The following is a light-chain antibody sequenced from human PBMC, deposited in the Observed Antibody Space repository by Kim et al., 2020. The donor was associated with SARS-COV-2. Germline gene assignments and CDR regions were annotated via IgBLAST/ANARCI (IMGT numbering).Light chain of an antibody. CDR1: KLGDRY. Sequence: SYELTQPPSVSVSPGQTASITCSGDKLGDRYACWYQQKPGQSPVLVIYQDSKRPSGIPERFSGSNSGNTATLTISGTQPMDDADSCRQAWASSTAAFAGG. CDR3: QAWASSTAA. V-gene: IGLV3-1*01. CDR2: QDS. J-gene: IGLJ2*01.